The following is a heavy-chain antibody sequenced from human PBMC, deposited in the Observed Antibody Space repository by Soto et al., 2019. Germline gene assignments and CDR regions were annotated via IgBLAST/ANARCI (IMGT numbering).Heavy chain of an antibody. CDR1: GGSISSSSYY. D-gene: IGHD3-9*01. V-gene: IGHV4-39*01. CDR3: ARTRFWLARPPVDY. CDR2: IYYSGST. Sequence: SETLSLTCTVSGGSISSSSYYWGWIRQPPGKGLEWIGSIYYSGSTYYNPSLKSRVTISVDTSKNQFSLKLSSVTAADTAVYYCARTRFWLARPPVDYWGQGTLVTVSS. J-gene: IGHJ4*02.